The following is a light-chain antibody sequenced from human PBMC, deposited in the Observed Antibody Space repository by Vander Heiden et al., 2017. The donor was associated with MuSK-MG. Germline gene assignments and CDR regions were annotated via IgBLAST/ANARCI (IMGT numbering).Light chain of an antibody. Sequence: EGVLTQSPGTLSLSQGERATLSRRASQSVSRSYFAWYQQKPGQAPRPLIYGASTRATGIPDRFSGSGYGTDFTLTISRREAEDFAVYYCQQCGGSPMYTFGQGTKLEI. CDR3: QQCGGSPMYT. J-gene: IGKJ2*01. V-gene: IGKV3-20*01. CDR2: GAS. CDR1: QSVSRSY.